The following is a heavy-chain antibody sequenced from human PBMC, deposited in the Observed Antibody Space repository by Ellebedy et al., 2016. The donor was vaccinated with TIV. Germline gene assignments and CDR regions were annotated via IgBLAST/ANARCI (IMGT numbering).Heavy chain of an antibody. Sequence: GGSLRLFXAASGFTFSSYWMHWVRQAPGKGLEWVANIKQDGSDKYYVDSVKGRFTISRDNAKNSLYLQMNSLRAEDTAVYYCARALGGGDCYWGQGTLVTVSS. CDR3: ARALGGGDCY. CDR2: IKQDGSDK. CDR1: GFTFSSYW. V-gene: IGHV3-7*01. J-gene: IGHJ4*02. D-gene: IGHD2-21*02.